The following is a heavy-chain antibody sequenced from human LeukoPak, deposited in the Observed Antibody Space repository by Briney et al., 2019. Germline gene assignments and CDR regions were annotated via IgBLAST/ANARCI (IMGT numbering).Heavy chain of an antibody. CDR2: IYSGGGT. CDR3: ARALLVRNGYNYSPNYFDY. Sequence: GGSLRLSCAASGFTVSNSYMNWVRQAPGKGLEWVSLIYSGGGTYYADSVKGRFTISRDNSKNTLYLQMNSLRAEDTAVYYCARALLVRNGYNYSPNYFDYWGQGTLVTVSS. J-gene: IGHJ4*02. D-gene: IGHD5-24*01. V-gene: IGHV3-66*01. CDR1: GFTVSNSY.